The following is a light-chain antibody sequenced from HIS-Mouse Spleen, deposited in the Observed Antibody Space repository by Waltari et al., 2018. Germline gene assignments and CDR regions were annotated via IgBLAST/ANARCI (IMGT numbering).Light chain of an antibody. CDR3: CSYAGSSTWV. V-gene: IGLV2-23*01. Sequence: QSALTQPASVSGSPGQSITISCTGTNRDVGSYNLVSWYQQHPGKAPKLMMYEGSKRPSGVSNRFSGSKSGNTASLTISGRQAEDEADYYCCSYAGSSTWVFGGGTKLTVL. J-gene: IGLJ3*02. CDR1: NRDVGSYNL. CDR2: EGS.